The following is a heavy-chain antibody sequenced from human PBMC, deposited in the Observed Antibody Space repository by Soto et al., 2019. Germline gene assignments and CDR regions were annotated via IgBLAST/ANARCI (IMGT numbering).Heavy chain of an antibody. CDR2: IIPIFGTA. CDR1: GGTFSSYA. D-gene: IGHD2-15*01. CDR3: ARAGCSGGSCFSHYYYYYGMDV. V-gene: IGHV1-69*06. Sequence: QVQLVQSGAEVKKPGSSVKVSCKASGGTFSSYAISWVRQAPGQGLEWMGGIIPIFGTANYAQKFQGRVTITADKSTGTAYMELSSLRSEDTAVYYCARAGCSGGSCFSHYYYYYGMDVWGQGTTVTVSS. J-gene: IGHJ6*02.